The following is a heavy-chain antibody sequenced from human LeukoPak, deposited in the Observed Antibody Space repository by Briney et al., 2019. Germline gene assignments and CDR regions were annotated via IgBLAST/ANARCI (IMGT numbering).Heavy chain of an antibody. D-gene: IGHD3-3*01. Sequence: PGGSLRLSCAASGFTFSSYSMNWVRQAPGKGLEWVSSISGSSSYIYYADSVKGRFTISRDNAKNSLYLQMNSLRAEDTAVYYCARDQGLRGRPFTILGSYYFDYWGQGTLVTVSS. CDR3: ARDQGLRGRPFTILGSYYFDY. CDR1: GFTFSSYS. V-gene: IGHV3-21*01. J-gene: IGHJ4*02. CDR2: ISGSSSYI.